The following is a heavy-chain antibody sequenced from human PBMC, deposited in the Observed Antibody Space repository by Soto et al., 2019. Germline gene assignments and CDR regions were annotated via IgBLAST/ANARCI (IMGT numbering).Heavy chain of an antibody. CDR3: ATNPYDSSGRDYYYYGMDV. J-gene: IGHJ6*02. D-gene: IGHD3-22*01. CDR2: ISAYNGNT. Sequence: GASVKVSCKASGYTFTSYGISWVRQAPGQGLEWMGWISAYNGNTNYAQKLQGRVTMTTDTSTSTAYMELRSLRSDDTAVYYCATNPYDSSGRDYYYYGMDVWGQGTTVTVSS. CDR1: GYTFTSYG. V-gene: IGHV1-18*01.